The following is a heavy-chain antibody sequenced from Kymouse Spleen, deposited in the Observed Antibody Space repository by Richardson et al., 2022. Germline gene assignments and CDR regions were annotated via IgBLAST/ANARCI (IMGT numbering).Heavy chain of an antibody. Sequence: QVQLQQWGAGLLKPSETLSLTCAVYGGSFSGYYWSWIRQPPGKGLEWIGEINHSGSTNYNPSLKSRVTISVDTSKNQFSLKLSSVTAADTAVYYCARVRVLRYFDWLFTDAFDIWGQGTMVTVSS. CDR3: ARVRVLRYFDWLFTDAFDI. D-gene: IGHD3-9*01. J-gene: IGHJ3*02. CDR2: INHSGST. V-gene: IGHV4-34*01. CDR1: GGSFSGYY.